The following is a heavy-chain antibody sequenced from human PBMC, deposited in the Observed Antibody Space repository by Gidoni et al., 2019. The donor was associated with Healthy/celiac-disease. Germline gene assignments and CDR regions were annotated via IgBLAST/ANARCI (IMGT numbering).Heavy chain of an antibody. J-gene: IGHJ5*02. D-gene: IGHD2-21*01. V-gene: IGHV1-46*01. CDR1: GYTFTSYY. CDR2: INPSGGST. CDR3: ARDGGGDA. Sequence: QVQLVQSGAAVKKPGASVKASCKASGYTFTSYYMHWVRQDPGQGLEWMGIINPSGGSTSYAQKCQGRVTMTRDTSTSTVYMELGSLGSEDTAVYYCARDGGGDAWGQGTLVTVSS.